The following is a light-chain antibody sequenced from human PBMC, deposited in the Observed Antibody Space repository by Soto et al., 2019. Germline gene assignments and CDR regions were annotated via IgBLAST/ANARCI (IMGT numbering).Light chain of an antibody. CDR1: SSDVGSYNY. CDR3: SSYTSSNTYV. CDR2: EVT. J-gene: IGLJ1*01. V-gene: IGLV2-14*01. Sequence: QSALTQPASVSGSPGQSITISCTGTSSDVGSYNYVSWYQQHPDKAPKLMIYEVTNRPSGVSKRFSGSKSGNTASLTISGLQAEDEADYYCSSYTSSNTYVFGTGTTVTVL.